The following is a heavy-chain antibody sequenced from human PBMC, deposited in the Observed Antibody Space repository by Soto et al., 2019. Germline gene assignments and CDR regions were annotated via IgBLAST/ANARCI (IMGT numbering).Heavy chain of an antibody. CDR2: MSYDGSNE. V-gene: IGHV3-30*18. CDR1: GFTFSHYA. CDR3: TKDGSHNVDY. D-gene: IGHD1-26*01. Sequence: QVQLVESGGGVVQPGRSLRLSCAASGFTFSHYAMHWVRQAPGKGLEWVALMSYDGSNEYYADSVKGRFTISRDNSKNTLYLQMNSLRAEDTAVYYCTKDGSHNVDYWGPGTLVTVSS. J-gene: IGHJ4*02.